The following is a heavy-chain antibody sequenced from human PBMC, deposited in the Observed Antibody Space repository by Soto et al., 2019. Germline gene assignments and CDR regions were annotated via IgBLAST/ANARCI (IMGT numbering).Heavy chain of an antibody. J-gene: IGHJ6*01. CDR3: ARDPVSPYYDIYI. V-gene: IGHV3-33*01. CDR2: LGFDGGGR. CDR1: GFDFSSYG. Sequence: PWVSLRLSGVACGFDFSSYGMHWVRQTPGKGLEWVAVLGFDGGGRYYADSVKGRFTISRDNSKKMLYLHMDSLRAGDTALYYLARDPVSPYYDIYIWEQQTT.